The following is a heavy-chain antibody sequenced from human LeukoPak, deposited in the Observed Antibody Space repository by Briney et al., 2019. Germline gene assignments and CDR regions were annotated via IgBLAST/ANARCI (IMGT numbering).Heavy chain of an antibody. CDR1: GFTFSSYW. CDR2: ISTDGSST. V-gene: IGHV3-74*01. Sequence: GGSLRLSCAASGFTFSSYWVHWVRQAPGKGLVWVSRISTDGSSTNSADSVKGRLTISRDNAKNTLYLQMNSLRAEDTAVYYCVREYSGSSGRAFDIWGQGTMVTVSP. J-gene: IGHJ3*02. CDR3: VREYSGSSGRAFDI. D-gene: IGHD6-6*01.